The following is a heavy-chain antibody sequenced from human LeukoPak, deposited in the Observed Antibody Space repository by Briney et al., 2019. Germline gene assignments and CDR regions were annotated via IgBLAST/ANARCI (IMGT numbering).Heavy chain of an antibody. D-gene: IGHD3-10*01. CDR1: GFTFSSYA. Sequence: GGSLRLSCAASGFTFSSYAMNWVCQAPGKGLEWVSAIRNDGGSTYYADSVKGRFTISRDNSKNTLYLQMNSLRAEDTAVYYCAKGYYGSGSSLPYGMDVWGQGTTVTVSS. CDR2: IRNDGGST. V-gene: IGHV3-23*01. J-gene: IGHJ6*02. CDR3: AKGYYGSGSSLPYGMDV.